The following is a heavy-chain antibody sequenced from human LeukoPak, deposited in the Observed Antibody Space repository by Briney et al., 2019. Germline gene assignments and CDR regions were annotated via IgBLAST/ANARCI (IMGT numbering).Heavy chain of an antibody. CDR1: GFSISSDYY. Sequence: SETLSLTCTVSGFSISSDYYWGWIRQPPGKGLEWLGSVSHSGITYYNSSLNSRVTISVDTSKNQFSLKVNSVTAADTAVYYCARARDDFWSGYYDYWGQGTLVTVSS. V-gene: IGHV4-38-2*02. D-gene: IGHD3-3*01. J-gene: IGHJ4*02. CDR2: VSHSGIT. CDR3: ARARDDFWSGYYDY.